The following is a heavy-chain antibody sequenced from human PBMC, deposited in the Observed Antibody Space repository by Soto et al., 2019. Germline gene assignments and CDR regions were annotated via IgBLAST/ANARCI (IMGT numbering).Heavy chain of an antibody. J-gene: IGHJ4*02. CDR2: ISGSGGST. Sequence: EVQLLESGGGLVQPGGSLRLSCAASGFTFSSYALSWVRQAPGKGLEGVSIISGSGGSTFYTDSVKGRCTISRDNSKNMLYLQMNNLSAADTSGYYCATHFDNGWPAYWGQGTVVTVSP. CDR3: ATHFDNGWPAY. V-gene: IGHV3-23*01. D-gene: IGHD6-19*01. CDR1: GFTFSSYA.